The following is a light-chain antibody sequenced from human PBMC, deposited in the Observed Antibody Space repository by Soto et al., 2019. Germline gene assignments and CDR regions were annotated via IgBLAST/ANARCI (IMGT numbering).Light chain of an antibody. CDR1: SSDVGAYDY. CDR3: SSYAGSATVV. V-gene: IGLV2-14*03. Sequence: QSALTQPASVSGSPGQSITISCTGTSSDVGAYDYVSWYQYHPGKAPKLLIYDVSNRHSGVSNRFSGSKSGSTASLTISGLQAEDEADYHCSSYAGSATVVFGGGTKLTVL. CDR2: DVS. J-gene: IGLJ2*01.